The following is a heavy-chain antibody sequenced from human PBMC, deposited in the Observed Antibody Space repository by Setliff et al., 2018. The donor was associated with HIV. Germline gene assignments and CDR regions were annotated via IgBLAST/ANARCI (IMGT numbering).Heavy chain of an antibody. CDR1: GFTFSTYS. V-gene: IGHV3-21*01. J-gene: IGHJ6*02. CDR3: ARLSIATRPSFYAMDV. CDR2: IDSSTTYI. Sequence: GESLKISCAASGFTFSTYSMNWVRQAPGKGLEWVPSIDSSTTYIHYADSVKGRFTISRDNAKNSLFLRMNSLGAEDTAVYYCARLSIATRPSFYAMDVWGHGTTVTAP. D-gene: IGHD6-6*01.